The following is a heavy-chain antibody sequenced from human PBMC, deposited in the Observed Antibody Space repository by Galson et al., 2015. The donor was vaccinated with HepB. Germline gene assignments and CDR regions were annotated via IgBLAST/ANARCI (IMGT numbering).Heavy chain of an antibody. V-gene: IGHV3-33*01. D-gene: IGHD6-6*01. CDR2: IWYDGSNK. CDR1: GFIFSHYG. Sequence: SLRLSCAASGFIFSHYGMHWVRQAPGKGLEWVAVIWYDGSNKYYADSVESRFTISRDNSMNTLYLQMNSLRGEDTAVYYCARDQGTSISARGHFAYWGQGTLVTVSS. J-gene: IGHJ4*02. CDR3: ARDQGTSISARGHFAY.